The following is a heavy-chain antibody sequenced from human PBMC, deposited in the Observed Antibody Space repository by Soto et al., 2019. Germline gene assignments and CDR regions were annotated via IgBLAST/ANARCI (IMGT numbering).Heavy chain of an antibody. CDR2: ISWNSGRI. V-gene: IGHV3-9*01. CDR1: GFTFDDYA. CDR3: AKDRIAVPPYYYGMDV. D-gene: IGHD6-19*01. J-gene: IGHJ6*02. Sequence: EVQLVESGGGLVQPGRSLRLSCAASGFTFDDYAMHWVRQAPGKGLEWVSGISWNSGRIGYADSVKGRFTISRDNAKNSLYLQMNSLRDEDTALYYCAKDRIAVPPYYYGMDVWGQGTTVTVSS.